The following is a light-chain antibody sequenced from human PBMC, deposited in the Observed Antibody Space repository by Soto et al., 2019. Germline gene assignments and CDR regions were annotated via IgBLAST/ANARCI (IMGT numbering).Light chain of an antibody. CDR2: KAS. V-gene: IGKV1-5*03. CDR3: QHYNSYSEA. J-gene: IGKJ1*01. Sequence: DIQTTQSPSTLSGSVGDRVTITCRASQTISSWLAWYQQKPGKAPKLLIYKASTLKSGVPSRFSGSGSGTEFTLTISSLQPDDFATYCCQHYNSYSEAFCQGTKVDVK. CDR1: QTISSW.